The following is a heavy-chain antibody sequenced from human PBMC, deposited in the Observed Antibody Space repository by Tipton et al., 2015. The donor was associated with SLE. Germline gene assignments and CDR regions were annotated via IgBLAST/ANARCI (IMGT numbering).Heavy chain of an antibody. Sequence: TLSLTCTVSGGSIRSHYWDWIRQPPGKGLEWIGYIYDSGSTNYNPSLASRLTISVDTSKNQFSLKLSSVTAADTAVYYCASQRYDFGMDVWGQGTTVAVSS. CDR3: ASQRYDFGMDV. J-gene: IGHJ6*02. CDR2: IYDSGST. D-gene: IGHD3-3*01. V-gene: IGHV4-59*11. CDR1: GGSIRSHY.